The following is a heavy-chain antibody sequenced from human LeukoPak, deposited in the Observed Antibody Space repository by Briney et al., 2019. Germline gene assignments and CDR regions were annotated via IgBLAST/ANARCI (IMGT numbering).Heavy chain of an antibody. CDR3: ARATRRGVYYGSGSYFDY. CDR2: INHSGST. J-gene: IGHJ4*02. V-gene: IGHV4-34*01. Sequence: SETLSLTCAVYGGSFSGYYWSWIRQPPGKGLEWIGEINHSGSTSYNPSLKSRVTISVDTSKNQFSMKLSSVTAADTAVYYCARATRRGVYYGSGSYFDYWGQGTLVTVSS. D-gene: IGHD3-10*01. CDR1: GGSFSGYY.